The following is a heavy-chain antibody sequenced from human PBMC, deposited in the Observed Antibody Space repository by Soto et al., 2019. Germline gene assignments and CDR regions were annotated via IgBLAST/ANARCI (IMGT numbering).Heavy chain of an antibody. CDR3: ARDRGDGVGAFDI. Sequence: EVQLVESGGGLVKPGGSLRLSCAASGFTFSSYSMNWLRQAPGKGLQCVSSISSSSSSIYYADSVKGRFTISRDNGKNSLYLQMSSLRAEYTAVYYCARDRGDGVGAFDIWGQGTMVTVSS. V-gene: IGHV3-21*01. CDR1: GFTFSSYS. D-gene: IGHD3-16*01. CDR2: ISSSSSSI. J-gene: IGHJ3*02.